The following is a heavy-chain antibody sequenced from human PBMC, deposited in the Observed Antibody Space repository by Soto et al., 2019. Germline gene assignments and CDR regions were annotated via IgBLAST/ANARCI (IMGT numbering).Heavy chain of an antibody. CDR1: GFTFDDYT. CDR3: AKGKYSSSWYDRARAEYFQH. CDR2: ISWDGGST. D-gene: IGHD6-13*01. V-gene: IGHV3-43*01. J-gene: IGHJ1*01. Sequence: GGSLRLSCAASGFTFDDYTMHWVRQAPGKGLEWVSLISWDGGSTYYADSVKGRFTISRDNSKNSLYLQMNSLRTEDTALYYCAKGKYSSSWYDRARAEYFQHWGQGTLVTVSS.